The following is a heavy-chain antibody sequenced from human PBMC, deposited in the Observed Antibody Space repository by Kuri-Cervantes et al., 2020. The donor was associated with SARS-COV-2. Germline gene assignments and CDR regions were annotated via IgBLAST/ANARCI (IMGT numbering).Heavy chain of an antibody. CDR3: ARGERIAARPSYGMDV. J-gene: IGHJ6*02. D-gene: IGHD6-6*01. CDR2: TYYRSKWYN. CDR1: GDSVSSNSAA. Sequence: SQTLSLTCAISGDSVSSNSAAWNWIRQSPSRGLEWLGRTYYRSKWYNDYAVYVKSRITINPDTSKNQFSLQLNSVTPEDTAVYYCARGERIAARPSYGMDVWGQGTTVTVSS. V-gene: IGHV6-1*01.